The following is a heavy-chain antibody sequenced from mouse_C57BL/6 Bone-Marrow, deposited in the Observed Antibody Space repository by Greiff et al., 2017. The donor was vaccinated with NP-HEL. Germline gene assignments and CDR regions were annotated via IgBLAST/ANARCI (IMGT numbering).Heavy chain of an antibody. CDR3: AREGGLRRGDY. CDR1: GYTFTSYW. D-gene: IGHD2-4*01. Sequence: QVQLQQPGAELVMPGASVKLSCKASGYTFTSYWMHWVKQRPGQGLEWIGEIDPSDSYTNYNQKVKGKSTLTVDKSSSTAYMQLSSLTSEDSAVYYCAREGGLRRGDYWGQGTSVTVSS. J-gene: IGHJ4*01. CDR2: IDPSDSYT. V-gene: IGHV1-69*01.